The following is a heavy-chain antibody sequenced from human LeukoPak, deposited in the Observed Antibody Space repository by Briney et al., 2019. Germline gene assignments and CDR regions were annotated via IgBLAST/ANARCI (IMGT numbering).Heavy chain of an antibody. V-gene: IGHV4-38-2*02. CDR2: ISHSGST. J-gene: IGHJ1*01. Sequence: PSETLSLTRSVSGYSISNDYYWGWIRQSPEKGLEWLGSISHSGSTYYNPSLRSRVTISRDMPKNQFSLELNSVTAADTAVYYCAGISTGSCFRHWGQGTLVTVSS. CDR1: GYSISNDYY. CDR3: AGISTGSCFRH. D-gene: IGHD4-17*01.